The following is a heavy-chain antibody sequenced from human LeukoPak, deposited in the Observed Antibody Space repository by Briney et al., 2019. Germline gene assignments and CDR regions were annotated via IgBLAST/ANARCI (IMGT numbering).Heavy chain of an antibody. CDR2: IKEDGSAE. J-gene: IGHJ4*02. D-gene: IGHD1-26*01. Sequence: GGSLRLSCAASGFTFSTSWMSWVRQAPEKGLEWVGCIKEDGSAEYYVDSVKGRFTISRDNARNSLYLQMHSLRVDDTGVYYCARAVGPNTNDYWGQGTLVTVSS. V-gene: IGHV3-7*01. CDR3: ARAVGPNTNDY. CDR1: GFTFSTSW.